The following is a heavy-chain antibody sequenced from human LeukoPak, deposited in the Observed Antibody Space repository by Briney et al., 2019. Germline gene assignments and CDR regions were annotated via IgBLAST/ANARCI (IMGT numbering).Heavy chain of an antibody. CDR1: GFTFSSYS. D-gene: IGHD6-19*01. CDR3: ARGGPGTATYSSGLVY. Sequence: GGSLRLSCAASGFTFSSYSMTWVRQAPGKGLEWVSSISSSSSYIYYADSVKGRFTISRDNAKNSLYLQMNSLRAEDTAVYYCARGGPGTATYSSGLVYWGQGTLVTVSS. J-gene: IGHJ4*02. V-gene: IGHV3-21*01. CDR2: ISSSSSYI.